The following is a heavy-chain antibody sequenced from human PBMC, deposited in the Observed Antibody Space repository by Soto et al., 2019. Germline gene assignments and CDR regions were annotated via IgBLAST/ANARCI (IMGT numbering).Heavy chain of an antibody. Sequence: EVQLVESGGGLVQPGRSLRLSCAASGFTFDDYAMHWVRQAPGKGLEWVSGISWNSGSIGYADSVKGRFTISRDNAKNSLYLQMNSLRAEDTALYYCAKAKGLCCDAFDIWGQGTMVTVSS. J-gene: IGHJ3*02. CDR1: GFTFDDYA. CDR2: ISWNSGSI. CDR3: AKAKGLCCDAFDI. V-gene: IGHV3-9*01.